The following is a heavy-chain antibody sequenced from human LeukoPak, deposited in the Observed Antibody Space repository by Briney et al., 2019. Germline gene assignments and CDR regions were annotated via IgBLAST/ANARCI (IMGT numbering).Heavy chain of an antibody. V-gene: IGHV4-59*01. J-gene: IGHJ4*02. CDR1: GGSISSYY. Sequence: SETLSLTCSVSGGSISSYYWSWIRQRPGKGLEWIGFFYYSGSTNYNPSLKSRVTISVDTSKNQFSLKLNSVTAADTAVYYCARATWGYGGPFDYWGQGTLVTVSS. CDR2: FYYSGST. CDR3: ARATWGYGGPFDY. D-gene: IGHD4-23*01.